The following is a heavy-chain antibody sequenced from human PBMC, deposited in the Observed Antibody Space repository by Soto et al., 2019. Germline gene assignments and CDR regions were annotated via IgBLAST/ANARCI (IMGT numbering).Heavy chain of an antibody. J-gene: IGHJ4*02. CDR2: ISGSGGST. CDR1: GFTFSSYA. CDR3: AKDTGVLDIVATDFDY. V-gene: IGHV3-23*01. D-gene: IGHD5-12*01. Sequence: GESLKISCAASGFTFSSYAMSWVRQAPGKGLEWVSAISGSGGSTYYADSVKGRFTISRDNSKNTLYLQMNSLRAEDTAVYYCAKDTGVLDIVATDFDYWGQGTLVTVSS.